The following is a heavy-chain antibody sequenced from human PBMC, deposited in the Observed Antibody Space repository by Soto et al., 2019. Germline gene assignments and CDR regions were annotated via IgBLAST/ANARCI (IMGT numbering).Heavy chain of an antibody. D-gene: IGHD3-10*01. CDR3: ARGLYDSGSFYFDF. CDR1: GFNFIRKY. V-gene: IGHV3-53*01. CDR2: LYSGGTT. Sequence: GGSLRLSCAASGFNFIRKYMIWVRQAPGKGLEWVTILYSGGTTYYADSVKGRFTISRDTSENTLYLQMNSLRAEDTAVYYCARGLYDSGSFYFDFWGQGTLVTVSS. J-gene: IGHJ4*02.